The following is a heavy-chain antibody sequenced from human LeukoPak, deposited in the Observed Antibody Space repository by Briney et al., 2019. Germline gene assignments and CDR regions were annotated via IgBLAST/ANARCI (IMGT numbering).Heavy chain of an antibody. J-gene: IGHJ4*02. D-gene: IGHD5-24*01. CDR3: ARQGEMATDFDY. V-gene: IGHV4-59*08. CDR1: GGSISSYY. Sequence: SETLSITCTVSGGSISSYYWSWIRQPPGKGLEWIGYIYYSGSTNYNPSLKSRVTISVDTSKNQFSLKLSSVTAADTAVYYCARQGEMATDFDYWGQGTLVTVSS. CDR2: IYYSGST.